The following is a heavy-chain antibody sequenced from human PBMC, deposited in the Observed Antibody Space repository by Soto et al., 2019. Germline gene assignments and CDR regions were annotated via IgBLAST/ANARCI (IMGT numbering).Heavy chain of an antibody. V-gene: IGHV4-4*07. CDR1: GVSMRNSY. CDR3: ARGGGVPALGDP. CDR2: ISTSGNT. Sequence: SETLALTCSVSGVSMRNSYWTLIRQSAGKGLEWIGRISTSGNTNYNPSLNSRLTMSVDTSKNQVSLKLTSVTAADTAVYYCARGGGVPALGDPWGQGTLVTVSS. J-gene: IGHJ5*02. D-gene: IGHD3-16*01.